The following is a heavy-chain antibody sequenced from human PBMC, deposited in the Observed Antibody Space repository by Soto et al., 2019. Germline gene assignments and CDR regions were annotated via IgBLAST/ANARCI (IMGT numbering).Heavy chain of an antibody. D-gene: IGHD4-17*01. V-gene: IGHV3-30-3*01. CDR2: ISYDGSSK. J-gene: IGHJ1*01. Sequence: QVQLVESGGGVVQPGRSLRLSCAASGFTFSNYGMHGVRQAPGKGLEWGALISYDGSSKDYADSVKGRFTISRDNSKSTLYLQMNSLRVEDTAVYYCARGGYGDSHAEYFQHWGQGTMVTVSS. CDR1: GFTFSNYG. CDR3: ARGGYGDSHAEYFQH.